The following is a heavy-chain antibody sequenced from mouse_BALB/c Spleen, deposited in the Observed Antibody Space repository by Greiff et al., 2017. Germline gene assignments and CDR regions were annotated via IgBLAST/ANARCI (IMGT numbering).Heavy chain of an antibody. Sequence: EVKVVESGGGLVQPGGSLRLSCATSGFTFTDYYMSWVRQPPGKALEWLGFIRNKANGYTTEYSASVKGRFTISRDNSQSILYLQMNTLRAEDSATYYCARAPYYRYGGYYAMDYWGQGTSVTVSS. CDR3: ARAPYYRYGGYYAMDY. V-gene: IGHV7-3*02. D-gene: IGHD2-14*01. CDR2: IRNKANGYTT. J-gene: IGHJ4*01. CDR1: GFTFTDYY.